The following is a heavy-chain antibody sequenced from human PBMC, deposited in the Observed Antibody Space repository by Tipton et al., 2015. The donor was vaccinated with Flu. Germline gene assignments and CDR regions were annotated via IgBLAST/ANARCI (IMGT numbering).Heavy chain of an antibody. CDR2: IHYSGST. J-gene: IGHJ5*02. V-gene: IGHV4-59*12. CDR1: GGSMNNDY. D-gene: IGHD2/OR15-2a*01. CDR3: ARSSTAGGPLRP. Sequence: TLSLTCTVSGGSMNNDYWSWIRQPPGKGLEYIGYIHYSGSTKSNPSLKSRVTISLDTSKNQFSLKLSSVTAADTAVYYCARSSTAGGPLRPWGQGTLVTVSS.